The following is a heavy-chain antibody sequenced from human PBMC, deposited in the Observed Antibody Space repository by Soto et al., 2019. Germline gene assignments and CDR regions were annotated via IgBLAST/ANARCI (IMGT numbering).Heavy chain of an antibody. V-gene: IGHV3-30*18. CDR2: ISYDGSNK. D-gene: IGHD5-12*01. J-gene: IGHJ6*03. CDR1: GFTFSSYG. Sequence: GGSLRLSCAASGFTFSSYGMHWVRQAPGKGLEWVAVISYDGSNKYYADSVKGRFTISRDNSKNTLYLQMNSLRAEDTAVYYCAKGGRYSGYDNYYYYMDVWGKGTTVTVSS. CDR3: AKGGRYSGYDNYYYYMDV.